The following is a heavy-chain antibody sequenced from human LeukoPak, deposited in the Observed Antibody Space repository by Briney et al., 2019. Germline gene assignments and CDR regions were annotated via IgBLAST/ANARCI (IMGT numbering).Heavy chain of an antibody. J-gene: IGHJ6*03. Sequence: ASVKVSCKASGYTFTSYYMHRVRQAPGQGLEWMGIINPSGGSTSYAQKFQGRVTMTRDMSTSTVYMELSSLRSEDTAVYYCARECVGRGIAAAGTSGHYYYYMDVWGKGTTVTVSS. CDR1: GYTFTSYY. V-gene: IGHV1-46*01. CDR2: INPSGGST. CDR3: ARECVGRGIAAAGTSGHYYYYMDV. D-gene: IGHD6-13*01.